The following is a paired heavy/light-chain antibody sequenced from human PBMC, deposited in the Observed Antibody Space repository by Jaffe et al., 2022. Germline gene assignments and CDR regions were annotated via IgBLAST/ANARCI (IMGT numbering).Heavy chain of an antibody. CDR3: ARPRQYCSSTSCQPNEAWFDP. V-gene: IGHV5-51*03. D-gene: IGHD2-2*01. J-gene: IGHJ5*02. Sequence: EVQLVQSGAEVKKPGESLKISCKGSGYSFTSYWIGWVRQMPGKGLEWMGIIYPGDSDTRYSPSFQGQVTISADKSISTAYLQWSSLKASDTAMYYCARPRQYCSSTSCQPNEAWFDPWGQGTLVTVSS. CDR1: GYSFTSYW. CDR2: IYPGDSDT.
Light chain of an antibody. CDR1: SSNIGSNY. J-gene: IGLJ3*02. Sequence: QSVLTQPPSASGTPGQRVTISCSGSSSNIGSNYVYWYQQLPGTAPKLLIYRNNQRPSGVPDRFSGSKSGTSASLAISGLRSEDEADYYCAAWDDSLRGVFGGGTKLTVL. V-gene: IGLV1-47*01. CDR3: AAWDDSLRGV. CDR2: RNN.